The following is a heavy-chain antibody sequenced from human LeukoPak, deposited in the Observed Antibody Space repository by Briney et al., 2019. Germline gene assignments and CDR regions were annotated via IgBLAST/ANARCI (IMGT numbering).Heavy chain of an antibody. J-gene: IGHJ4*02. D-gene: IGHD6-13*01. V-gene: IGHV3-33*01. CDR1: GFTFSSYG. CDR2: IWYDGSNK. CDR3: ARDAGGSSCFDY. Sequence: GGSLRLSCAASGFTFSSYGMHWVRQAPGKGLEWVAVIWYDGSNKYYADSVKGRFTISRDNSKNTLYLQMNSLRAEDTAVYYCARDAGGSSCFDYWGQGTLVTVSS.